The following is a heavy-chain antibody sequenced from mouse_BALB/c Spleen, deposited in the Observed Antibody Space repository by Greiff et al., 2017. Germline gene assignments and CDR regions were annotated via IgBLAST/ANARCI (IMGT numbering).Heavy chain of an antibody. V-gene: IGHV5-6-5*01. D-gene: IGHD2-14*01. J-gene: IGHJ3*01. CDR1: GFTFSSYA. CDR2: ISSGGST. CDR3: ASPYYRYDEGFAY. Sequence: EVKVEESGGGLVKPGGSLKLSCAASGFTFSSYAMSWVRQTPEKRLEWVASISSGGSTYYPDSVKGRFTISRDNARNILYLQMSSLRSEDTAMYYCASPYYRYDEGFAYWGQGTLVTVSA.